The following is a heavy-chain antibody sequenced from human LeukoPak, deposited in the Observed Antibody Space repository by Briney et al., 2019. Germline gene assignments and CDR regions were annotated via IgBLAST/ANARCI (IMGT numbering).Heavy chain of an antibody. Sequence: PSDTLSLTCTVSGGSISGYFWSWIRQPPGKGLEWIWYLHYSGSTDYNPSLKSRVTISADTSKNQLSLKVRSVTAADTAVYFCARESYFSGWFDYWGQGTLVTVSS. J-gene: IGHJ4*02. CDR1: GGSISGYF. CDR2: LHYSGST. D-gene: IGHD6-19*01. V-gene: IGHV4-59*01. CDR3: ARESYFSGWFDY.